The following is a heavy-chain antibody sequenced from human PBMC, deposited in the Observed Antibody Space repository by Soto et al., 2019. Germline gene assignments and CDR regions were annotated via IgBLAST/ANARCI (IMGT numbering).Heavy chain of an antibody. D-gene: IGHD3-3*01. V-gene: IGHV4-39*01. CDR1: GGSISNNNSY. CDR2: IYYSGNT. CDR3: ARLTTGVLRFLEWAFGP. J-gene: IGHJ5*02. Sequence: SETLSLTCTVSGGSISNNNSYWGWIRQSPGKGLEWIGSIYYSGNTYYNPSLKSRVTISVDTSKNQFSLRLSSVTATDTGLYYCARLTTGVLRFLEWAFGPWGQGTLVTVSS.